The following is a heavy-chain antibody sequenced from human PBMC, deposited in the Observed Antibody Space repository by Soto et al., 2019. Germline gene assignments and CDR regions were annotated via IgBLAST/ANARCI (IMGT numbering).Heavy chain of an antibody. V-gene: IGHV3-66*01. Sequence: GSLRLSCAASGFTVSSNYMSWVRQAPGKGLEWVSVIYSGGSTYYADSVKGRFTISRDNSKNTLYLQMNSLRAEDTAVYYCARVLHGSGSFSYYYYYMDVWGKGTTVPVSS. CDR3: ARVLHGSGSFSYYYYYMDV. D-gene: IGHD3-10*01. J-gene: IGHJ6*03. CDR1: GFTVSSNY. CDR2: IYSGGST.